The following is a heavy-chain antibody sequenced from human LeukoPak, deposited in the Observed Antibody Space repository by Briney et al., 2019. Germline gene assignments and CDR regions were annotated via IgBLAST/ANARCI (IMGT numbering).Heavy chain of an antibody. CDR1: GGSFSGYY. Sequence: PSETLSLTCAVYGGSFSGYYWSWIRQPPGKGLEWIGEINHSGSTNYNPSLKSRVTISVDTSKNQFSLKLSSVTAADTAVYYCATRVQRLAYFDYWGQGILVTVSS. CDR2: INHSGST. CDR3: ATRVQRLAYFDY. J-gene: IGHJ4*02. D-gene: IGHD6-25*01. V-gene: IGHV4-34*01.